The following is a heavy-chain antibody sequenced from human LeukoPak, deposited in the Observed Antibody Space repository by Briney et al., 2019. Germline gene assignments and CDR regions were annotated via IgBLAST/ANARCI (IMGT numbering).Heavy chain of an antibody. D-gene: IGHD1-26*01. J-gene: IGHJ4*02. CDR2: IYYSGST. CDR3: ARLSIVGATNFDY. V-gene: IGHV4-59*08. CDR1: GGSVSNYY. Sequence: SETLSLTCSVSGGSVSNYYWSWIRQPPGKGLEWIGYIYYSGSTTYKPSLKSRVTISVDTSKNQFSLKLSSVTAADTAVYYCARLSIVGATNFDYWGQGSLVTVSS.